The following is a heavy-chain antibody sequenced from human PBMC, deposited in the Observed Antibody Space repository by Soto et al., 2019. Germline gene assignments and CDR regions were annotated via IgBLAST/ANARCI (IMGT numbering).Heavy chain of an antibody. Sequence: QVQLQQWGAGLLKPSETLSLTCAVYGGSFSGYYWSWIRQPPGKGLEWIGEINHSGSTNYNPSLKSRVTISVDTSKNQFSLKLSSVTAADTAVYYCASSVDYCGGDCPLSDTGRGPGHDYWGQGTLVTVSS. V-gene: IGHV4-34*01. D-gene: IGHD2-21*01. CDR1: GGSFSGYY. J-gene: IGHJ4*02. CDR2: INHSGST. CDR3: ASSVDYCGGDCPLSDTGRGPGHDY.